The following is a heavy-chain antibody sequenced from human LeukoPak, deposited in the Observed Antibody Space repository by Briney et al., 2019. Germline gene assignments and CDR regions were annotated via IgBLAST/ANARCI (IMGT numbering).Heavy chain of an antibody. CDR3: ARGPFKLDLVQWSYYYYYYMDV. D-gene: IGHD1-7*01. Sequence: ASVKVSCKASGYTFSSYDINWVRQATGQGLEGMGWMNPNSGNTGYAQKFQGRVTMTRNTSISTAYMELSSLRSEDTAVYYCARGPFKLDLVQWSYYYYYYMDVWGKGTTVTVSS. CDR2: MNPNSGNT. V-gene: IGHV1-8*01. CDR1: GYTFSSYD. J-gene: IGHJ6*03.